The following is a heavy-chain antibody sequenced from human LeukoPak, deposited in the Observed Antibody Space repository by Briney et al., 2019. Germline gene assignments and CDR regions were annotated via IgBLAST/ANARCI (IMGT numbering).Heavy chain of an antibody. D-gene: IGHD6-13*01. Sequence: LSGGSLRLSCAASGFTFSSYAMSWVRQAPGKGLEWVSAISGSGGSKYYADSVKGRFTISRDNSKNTLYLQMNSLRAEDTAVYYCARSSSWFSEYFQHWGQGTLVTVSS. CDR2: ISGSGGSK. CDR1: GFTFSSYA. CDR3: ARSSSWFSEYFQH. V-gene: IGHV3-23*01. J-gene: IGHJ1*01.